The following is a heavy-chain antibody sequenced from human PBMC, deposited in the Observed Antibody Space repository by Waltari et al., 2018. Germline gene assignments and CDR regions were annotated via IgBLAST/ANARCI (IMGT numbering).Heavy chain of an antibody. D-gene: IGHD3-3*01. CDR3: ARGSFGVVNPWADFDY. Sequence: QLQLQESGPGLVKPSETLSLTCTVSGGSISSSSYYWGWIRQPPGKGLEWIGSIYYSGSTYYNPSLKSRVTISVDTSKNQFSLKLSSVTAADTAVYYCARGSFGVVNPWADFDYWGQGTLVTVSS. J-gene: IGHJ4*02. CDR2: IYYSGST. V-gene: IGHV4-39*07. CDR1: GGSISSSSYY.